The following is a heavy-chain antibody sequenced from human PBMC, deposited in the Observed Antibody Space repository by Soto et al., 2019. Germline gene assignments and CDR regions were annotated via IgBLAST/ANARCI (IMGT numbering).Heavy chain of an antibody. CDR3: AIHNSTKTPSSGWYVDV. CDR1: GDSVSSNSAA. D-gene: IGHD6-19*01. J-gene: IGHJ6*02. CDR2: TYYRSKWYN. Sequence: SQTLSLTCAISGDSVSSNSAAWSWIRQSPSRGLEWLGRTYYRSKWYNDYAVSVKSRITINPDTSKNQFSLQLNSVTPEDTAVYYCAIHNSTKTPSSGWYVDVWGQGTTVTVSS. V-gene: IGHV6-1*01.